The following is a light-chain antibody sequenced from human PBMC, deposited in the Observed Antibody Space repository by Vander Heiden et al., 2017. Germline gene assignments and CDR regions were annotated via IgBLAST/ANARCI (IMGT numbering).Light chain of an antibody. Sequence: KVLMQSPGTLSLSPGQRATLSCRASQSLSRNFLAWYQQKPGQSPRLLIYGASNRAAGTPDRFSGSGSGTAFTLTISRLEPEDFAVYFCQQYDKLPLTFGGGTKVDLK. CDR1: QSLSRNF. V-gene: IGKV3-20*01. J-gene: IGKJ4*01. CDR2: GAS. CDR3: QQYDKLPLT.